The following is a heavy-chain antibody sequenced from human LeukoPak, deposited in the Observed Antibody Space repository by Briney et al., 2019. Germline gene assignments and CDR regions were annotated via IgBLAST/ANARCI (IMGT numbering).Heavy chain of an antibody. CDR2: INTNTGNP. Sequence: ASVKVSCKASGYTFTSYAMNWVRQAPGQGLEWMGWINTNTGNPTYAQGFTGRFVFSLDTSVSTAYLQISSLKAEDTAVYYCAIKGARSWLHDAFDIWGQGTMVTVSS. V-gene: IGHV7-4-1*02. CDR3: AIKGARSWLHDAFDI. J-gene: IGHJ3*02. D-gene: IGHD1-26*01. CDR1: GYTFTSYA.